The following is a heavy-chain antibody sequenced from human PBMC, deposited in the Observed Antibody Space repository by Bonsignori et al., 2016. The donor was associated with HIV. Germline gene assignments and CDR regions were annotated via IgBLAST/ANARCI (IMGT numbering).Heavy chain of an antibody. CDR1: GGSISRYY. CDR2: IYYSGST. J-gene: IGHJ1*01. D-gene: IGHD3-22*01. CDR3: ASATRSYYDSSGYYSEYFQH. V-gene: IGHV4-59*01. Sequence: SETLSLTCTVSGGSISRYYWSWIRQPPGKGLEWIGYIYYSGSTNYNPSLKSRVTISIDTSKNQFSLKLSSVTAADTAVYYCASATRSYYDSSGYYSEYFQHWGQGTLVTVSS.